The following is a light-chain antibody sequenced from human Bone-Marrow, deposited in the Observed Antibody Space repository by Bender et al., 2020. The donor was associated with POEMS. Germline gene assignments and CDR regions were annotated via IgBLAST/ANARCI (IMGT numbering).Light chain of an antibody. V-gene: IGLV2-14*03. CDR3: AVWDDSLNGWV. CDR1: SSDVGGFDY. J-gene: IGLJ3*02. Sequence: QSALTQPASVSGSPGQSITISCTGTSSDVGGFDYVSWYQRHPGRAPKLLIYDVSQRPSGVPDRFSGSRSGTSASLAISGLQSEDEADYYCAVWDDSLNGWVFGGGTKLTVL. CDR2: DVS.